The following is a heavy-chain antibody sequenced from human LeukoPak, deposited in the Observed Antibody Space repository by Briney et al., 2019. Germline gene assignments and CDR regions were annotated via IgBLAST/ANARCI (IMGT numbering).Heavy chain of an antibody. D-gene: IGHD3-16*02. Sequence: PSETLSLTCTVSGGSISSYYWSWIRQPPGKGLEWIGYIYYSGSTNYNPSLKSRVTISVDTSKNQFSLKLSSVTAADTAVYYCARAPPYDYVWGSYRYQEGYYMDVWSKGTTVTVSS. CDR3: ARAPPYDYVWGSYRYQEGYYMDV. V-gene: IGHV4-59*01. CDR2: IYYSGST. CDR1: GGSISSYY. J-gene: IGHJ6*03.